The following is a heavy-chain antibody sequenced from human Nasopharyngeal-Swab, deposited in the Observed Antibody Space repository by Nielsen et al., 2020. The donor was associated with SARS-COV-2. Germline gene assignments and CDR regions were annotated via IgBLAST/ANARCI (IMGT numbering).Heavy chain of an antibody. D-gene: IGHD6-6*01. CDR2: ISWDGGST. Sequence: GESLKISCAASGFTFDDYTMHWVRQAPGKGLEWVSLISWDGGSTYYADSVKGRSTISRDNSKNSLYLQMNSLRTEDTALYYCAKSSAARSDYYYYYYMDVWGKGTTVTVSS. V-gene: IGHV3-43*01. CDR1: GFTFDDYT. CDR3: AKSSAARSDYYYYYYMDV. J-gene: IGHJ6*03.